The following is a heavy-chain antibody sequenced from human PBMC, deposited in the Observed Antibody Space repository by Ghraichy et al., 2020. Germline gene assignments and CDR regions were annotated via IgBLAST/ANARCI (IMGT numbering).Heavy chain of an antibody. CDR1: GFTFSSYA. CDR3: AKRIAAAGSRGYYFDY. J-gene: IGHJ4*02. V-gene: IGHV3-23*01. D-gene: IGHD6-13*01. Sequence: GGSLRLSCAASGFTFSSYAMSWVRQAPGKGLEWVAGISGSGGSTYYADSVKGRFTISRDNSKNTLYLQMNSLRAEDPAVYYCAKRIAAAGSRGYYFDYWGQGTLVTVSS. CDR2: ISGSGGST.